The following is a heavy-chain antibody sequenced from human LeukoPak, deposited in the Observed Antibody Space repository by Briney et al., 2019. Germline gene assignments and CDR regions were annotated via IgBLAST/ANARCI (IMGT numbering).Heavy chain of an antibody. D-gene: IGHD2-15*01. CDR3: AGVVVVAANLPEYFQH. CDR1: GGTVSSYA. J-gene: IGHJ1*01. Sequence: SVKVSCKASGGTVSSYAISWVPQAPGRGLEWMGRNIPILGIANYAQKFQGRVTIMADKSTSTAYMELGSLRSEDTAVYYCAGVVVVAANLPEYFQHWGQGTLVTVSS. V-gene: IGHV1-69*04. CDR2: NIPILGIA.